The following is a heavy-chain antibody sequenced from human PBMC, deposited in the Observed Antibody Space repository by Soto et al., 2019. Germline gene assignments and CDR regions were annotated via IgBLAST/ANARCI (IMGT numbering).Heavy chain of an antibody. Sequence: QLQLQESGPGLVKPSETLSLTCTVSGGSINDDTYYWGWIRQPPGKGLEWIGSIYYSGTSSYNPSPESRVPMCVDPPTTQLSLRLRSVTAADTAVSYCARLHCYSPNCVPLDPWGQGTLVIVSS. CDR1: GGSINDDTYY. V-gene: IGHV4-39*01. J-gene: IGHJ5*02. CDR3: ARLHCYSPNCVPLDP. D-gene: IGHD2-2*01. CDR2: IYYSGTS.